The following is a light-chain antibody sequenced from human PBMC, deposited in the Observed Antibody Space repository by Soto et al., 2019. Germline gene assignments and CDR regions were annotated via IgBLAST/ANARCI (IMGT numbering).Light chain of an antibody. CDR2: GNG. J-gene: IGLJ3*02. V-gene: IGLV1-40*01. Sequence: QSVLTQPPSVSGAPGQRVTISCTGSSSSIGAGYDVHWYQQLPGTAPKLLIYGNGNRPSGVPDRFSGSKSGTSASLAITGLQAEDEADYYCQSYDSSLSGSVFGGGTKLTVL. CDR1: SSSIGAGYD. CDR3: QSYDSSLSGSV.